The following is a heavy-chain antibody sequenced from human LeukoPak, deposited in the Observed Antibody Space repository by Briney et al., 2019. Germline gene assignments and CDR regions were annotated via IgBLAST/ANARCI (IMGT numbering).Heavy chain of an antibody. V-gene: IGHV4-59*12. Sequence: SETLSLTCTVSGGSISSYYWSWIRQPPGKGLEWIGYIYYSGSTNYNPSLKSRVTISVDTSKNQFSLKLSSVTAADTAVYYCARAQYYDIFSYYYYYGMDVWGQGTTVTVSS. CDR2: IYYSGST. CDR3: ARAQYYDIFSYYYYYGMDV. D-gene: IGHD3-9*01. J-gene: IGHJ6*02. CDR1: GGSISSYY.